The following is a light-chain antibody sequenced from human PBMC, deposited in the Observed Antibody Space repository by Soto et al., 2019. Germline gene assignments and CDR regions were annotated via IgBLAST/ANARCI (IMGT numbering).Light chain of an antibody. V-gene: IGKV1-5*03. CDR3: QQYNPYSPWT. Sequence: IQLTQSPSTLSSSVGDRVTLTCRSSQSITGWLAWFQQKPGKAPKLLLSKASSLQSGVPSRFSGSGSGTELTLTISSLQPDDFATYYCQQYNPYSPWTFGQGTKVDIK. J-gene: IGKJ1*01. CDR2: KAS. CDR1: QSITGW.